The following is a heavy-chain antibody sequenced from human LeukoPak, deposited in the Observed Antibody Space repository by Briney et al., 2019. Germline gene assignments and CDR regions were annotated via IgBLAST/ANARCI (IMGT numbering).Heavy chain of an antibody. CDR1: DGSINSYY. J-gene: IGHJ6*02. CDR2: IYYNGNT. CDR3: ARGRSNYYGMDV. Sequence: SETLSLTCSVSDGSINSYYWNWIRLPPGKGLEWIGYIYYNGNTNYSPSLKSRVTMSVDTSKNLFSLKVSSVTAADTAVYYCARGRSNYYGMDVWGQGTTVTVSS. V-gene: IGHV4-59*01. D-gene: IGHD1-26*01.